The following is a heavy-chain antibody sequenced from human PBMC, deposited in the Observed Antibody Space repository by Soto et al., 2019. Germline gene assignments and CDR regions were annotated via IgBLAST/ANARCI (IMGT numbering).Heavy chain of an antibody. D-gene: IGHD6-6*01. Sequence: GGSLRLSCAASGFTFSSYGMHWVRQAPGEGLEWVAAIRGSGGSKYYADSVKGRFTISRDNSKNTLYLQMNSLRAEDTAVYYCAKGYVAARLRDAFDIWGQGTMVTV. CDR1: GFTFSSYG. CDR3: AKGYVAARLRDAFDI. J-gene: IGHJ3*02. V-gene: IGHV3-23*01. CDR2: IRGSGGSK.